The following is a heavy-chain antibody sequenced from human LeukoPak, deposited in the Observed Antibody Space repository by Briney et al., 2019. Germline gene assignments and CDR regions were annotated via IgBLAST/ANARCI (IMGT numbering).Heavy chain of an antibody. CDR1: GGSIRNSSFY. CDR2: IYSTGTT. J-gene: IGHJ4*02. V-gene: IGHV4-39*01. D-gene: IGHD6-13*01. CDR3: ARLRAAAAGL. Sequence: PSETLSLTCAVSGGSIRNSSFYWGWIRQPPGKGLEWIASIYSTGTTYYNPSIKSRITIFVDTSKNQFSLKLSSVTAADTAVYYCARLRAAAAGLWGQGTLVTVSS.